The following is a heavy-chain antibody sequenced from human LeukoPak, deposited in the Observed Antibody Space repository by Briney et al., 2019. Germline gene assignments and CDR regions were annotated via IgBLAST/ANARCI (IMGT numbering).Heavy chain of an antibody. V-gene: IGHV3-66*04. CDR2: IYSGGST. D-gene: IGHD2-15*01. CDR1: GFTVSSNY. CDR3: ARRSGGRLYYYGMDV. Sequence: GGSLRLSCAASGFTVSSNYMSWVRQAPGKGLEWVLVIYSGGSTYYADSVKGRFTISRDNSKNTVYLQMNSLRAEDTAVYYCARRSGGRLYYYGMDVWGQGTTVTVSS. J-gene: IGHJ6*02.